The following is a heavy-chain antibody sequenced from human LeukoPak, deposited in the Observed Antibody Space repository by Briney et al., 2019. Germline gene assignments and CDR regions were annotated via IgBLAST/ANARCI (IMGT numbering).Heavy chain of an antibody. CDR3: ASRGYYYDSSGLDV. V-gene: IGHV1-69*02. CDR1: GYTFSGDY. J-gene: IGHJ6*02. D-gene: IGHD3-22*01. CDR2: IIPILGIA. Sequence: SVKVSCKASGYTFSGDYMHWVRQAPGQGLEWMGRIIPILGIANYAQKFQGRVTITADKSTSTAYMELSSLRSEDTAVYYCASRGYYYDSSGLDVWGQGTTVTVSS.